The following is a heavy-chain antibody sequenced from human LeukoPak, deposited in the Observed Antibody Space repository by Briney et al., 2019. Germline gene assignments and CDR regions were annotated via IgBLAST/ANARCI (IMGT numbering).Heavy chain of an antibody. CDR3: ARHDPVGHYQHGMDV. CDR2: VYCNGAT. V-gene: IGHV4-59*08. J-gene: IGHJ6*02. CDR1: GGSISGYF. D-gene: IGHD1-26*01. Sequence: SETLSLTCTVSGGSISGYFWSCIRQPPGKGLEFIGYVYCNGATLYSPSLKSRVTMSVDTSKNQFSLKLSSVTAADTAVYYCARHDPVGHYQHGMDVWGQGTTVIVSS.